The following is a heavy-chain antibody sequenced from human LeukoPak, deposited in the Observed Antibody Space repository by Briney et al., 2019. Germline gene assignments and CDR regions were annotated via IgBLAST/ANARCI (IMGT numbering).Heavy chain of an antibody. V-gene: IGHV1-2*04. CDR2: INPNSGGT. D-gene: IGHD3-3*01. J-gene: IGHJ4*02. Sequence: GASVNVSCKASGYTFTGYYMHWVRQAPGQGLEWMGWINPNSGGTNYAQKFQGWVTMTRDTSISTAYMELSRLRSDDTAVYYCARGGSGYYLLPFDYWGQGTLVTVSS. CDR1: GYTFTGYY. CDR3: ARGGSGYYLLPFDY.